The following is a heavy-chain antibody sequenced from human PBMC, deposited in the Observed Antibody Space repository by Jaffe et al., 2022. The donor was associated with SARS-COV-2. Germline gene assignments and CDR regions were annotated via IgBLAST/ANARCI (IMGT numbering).Heavy chain of an antibody. CDR2: ISSSSSYI. J-gene: IGHJ6*02. Sequence: EVQLVESGGGLVKPGGSLRLSCAASGFTFSSYSMNWVRQAPGKGLEWVSSISSSSSYIYYADSVKGRFTISRDNAKNSLYLQMNSLRAEDTAVYYCAREEPRDYYYGMDVWGQGTTVTVSS. D-gene: IGHD1-1*01. CDR3: AREEPRDYYYGMDV. V-gene: IGHV3-21*01. CDR1: GFTFSSYS.